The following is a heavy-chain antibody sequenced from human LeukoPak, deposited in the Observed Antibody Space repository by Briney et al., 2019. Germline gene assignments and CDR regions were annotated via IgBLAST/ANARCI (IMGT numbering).Heavy chain of an antibody. Sequence: PSQTLSLTCTVSGGSITSGGYYWSWIRQPPGKGLEWIGYIYQSGDTYSNPSLKSRATVSMDRSRNQFSLNLSSVTAADTAVYYCARLIAADPQLDCWGQGTLVTVSS. CDR2: IYQSGDT. J-gene: IGHJ4*02. CDR3: ARLIAADPQLDC. CDR1: GGSITSGGYY. V-gene: IGHV4-30-2*01. D-gene: IGHD6-13*01.